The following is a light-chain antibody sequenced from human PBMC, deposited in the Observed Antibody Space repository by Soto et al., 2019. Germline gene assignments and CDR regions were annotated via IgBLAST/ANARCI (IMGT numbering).Light chain of an antibody. Sequence: DIQMTQTQSSLSASVGDRVTITCQASQDVSNYLNWYQQKLGKAPKLLIYDASNLETGVPSRFSGSGSGTYFSFTISSLQPEDFATYYCQQYSNLITFCQGTKVDI. CDR3: QQYSNLIT. V-gene: IGKV1-33*01. J-gene: IGKJ1*01. CDR1: QDVSNY. CDR2: DAS.